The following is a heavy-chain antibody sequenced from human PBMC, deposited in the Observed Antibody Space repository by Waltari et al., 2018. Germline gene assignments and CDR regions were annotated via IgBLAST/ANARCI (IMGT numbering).Heavy chain of an antibody. CDR1: GESFSGYY. CDR2: INYSGIT. D-gene: IGHD5-12*01. V-gene: IGHV4-34*01. J-gene: IGHJ4*02. Sequence: QVQLQQWGAGLLKPSETLSLSCAVYGESFSGYYWTWIRQTPGKGLGWIGEINYSGITNYNPALKSRVTISADTSKKQISLRLRSVTAADTAVYYCARRGEMATLDYWSQGMLVGVSS. CDR3: ARRGEMATLDY.